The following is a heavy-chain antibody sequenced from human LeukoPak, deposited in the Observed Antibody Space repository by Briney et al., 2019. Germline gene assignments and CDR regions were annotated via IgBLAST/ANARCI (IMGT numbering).Heavy chain of an antibody. CDR1: GGTFSSYA. CDR3: ARMAEAQSDYYYYMDV. D-gene: IGHD5-24*01. V-gene: IGHV1-69*13. Sequence: VASVKVSCKASGGTFSSYAISWVRQAPGQGLEWMGGIIPIFGTANYAQKFQGRVTITADESTSTAYMELSSLRSEDTAVCYCARMAEAQSDYYYYMDVWGKGTTVTVSS. J-gene: IGHJ6*03. CDR2: IIPIFGTA.